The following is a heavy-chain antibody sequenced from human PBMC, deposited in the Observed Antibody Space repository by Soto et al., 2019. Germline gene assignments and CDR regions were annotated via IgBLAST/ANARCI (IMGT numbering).Heavy chain of an antibody. Sequence: ASETLSLTCSASGDFFSSDNYYWTWIRQPPGKGLEWIGDIYSSGRTNYNPSLMRRVTISLDTSSNEFSLKLTSVTAADTAVDYCARDMGVYSRAFDYWGQGTLVTVAA. J-gene: IGHJ4*02. CDR1: GDFFSSDNYY. CDR2: IYSSGRT. D-gene: IGHD5-18*01. V-gene: IGHV4-61*01. CDR3: ARDMGVYSRAFDY.